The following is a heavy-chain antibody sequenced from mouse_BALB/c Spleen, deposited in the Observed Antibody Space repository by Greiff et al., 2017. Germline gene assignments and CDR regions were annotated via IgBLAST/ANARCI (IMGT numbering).Heavy chain of an antibody. D-gene: IGHD1-1*01. CDR3: ARSDTTGDYFDY. V-gene: IGHV14-3*02. CDR2: IDPANGNT. CDR1: GFNIKDTY. J-gene: IGHJ2*01. Sequence: EVKLQESGAELVKPGASVKLSCTASGFNIKDTYMHWVKQRPEQGLEWIGRIDPANGNTKYDPKFQGKATITADTSSNTAYLQLSSLTSEDTAVYYCARSDTTGDYFDYWGQGTTLTVSS.